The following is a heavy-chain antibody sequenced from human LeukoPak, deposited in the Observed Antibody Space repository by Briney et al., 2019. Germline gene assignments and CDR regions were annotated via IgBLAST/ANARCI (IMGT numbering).Heavy chain of an antibody. V-gene: IGHV4-59*08. D-gene: IGHD4-17*01. J-gene: IGHJ6*02. Sequence: SETLSLTCTVSGGSISSYYWSWIRQPPGKGLEWIGYIYYSGSTNYNPSLKSRVTISVDTSKNQFSLKLSSVTAADTAVYYCASQDYGDYYCMDVWCQGTTVTVSS. CDR2: IYYSGST. CDR3: ASQDYGDYYCMDV. CDR1: GGSISSYY.